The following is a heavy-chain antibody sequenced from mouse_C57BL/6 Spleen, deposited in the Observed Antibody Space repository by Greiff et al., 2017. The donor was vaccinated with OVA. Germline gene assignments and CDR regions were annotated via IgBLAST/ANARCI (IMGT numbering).Heavy chain of an antibody. D-gene: IGHD2-5*01. V-gene: IGHV1-15*01. CDR1: GYTFTDYE. Sequence: QVQLQQSGAELVRPGASVTLSCKASGYTFTDYEMHWVKQTPVHGLEWIGAIDPETGGTAYNQKFKGKAILTADKSSSTAYMELRSLTSEDSAVYYCTRLEAYYSNYPYAMDYWGQGTSVTVSS. J-gene: IGHJ4*01. CDR2: IDPETGGT. CDR3: TRLEAYYSNYPYAMDY.